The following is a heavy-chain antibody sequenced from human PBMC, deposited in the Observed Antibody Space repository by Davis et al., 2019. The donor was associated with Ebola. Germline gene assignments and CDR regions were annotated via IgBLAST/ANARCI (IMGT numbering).Heavy chain of an antibody. CDR3: ARHASGDFWYFGL. V-gene: IGHV3-23*01. D-gene: IGHD4-17*01. CDR2: ISGSGGST. J-gene: IGHJ2*01. CDR1: GFTFSSYA. Sequence: GGSLRLSCAASGFTFSSYAMSWVRQAPGKGLEWVSAISGSGGSTYYADSVKGRFTISRDNSKNTVYLQMNSLRAEDTAVYYCARHASGDFWYFGLWGRGTLVTVSS.